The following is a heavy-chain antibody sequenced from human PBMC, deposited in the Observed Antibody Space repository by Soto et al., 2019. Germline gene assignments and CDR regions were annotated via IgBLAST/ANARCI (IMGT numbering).Heavy chain of an antibody. D-gene: IGHD2-2*01. CDR1: GGTFSSYA. J-gene: IGHJ5*02. CDR3: ARSRDIVVVPAATINWFDP. CDR2: IIPIFGTA. Sequence: SVKVSCKASGGTFSSYAISWVRRAPGQGLEWMGGIIPIFGTANYAQKFQGRVTITADESTSTAYMELSSLRSEDTAVYYCARSRDIVVVPAATINWFDPWGQGTLVTVSS. V-gene: IGHV1-69*13.